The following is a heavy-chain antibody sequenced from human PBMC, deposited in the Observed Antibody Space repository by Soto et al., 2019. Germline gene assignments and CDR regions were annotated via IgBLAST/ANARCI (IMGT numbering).Heavy chain of an antibody. V-gene: IGHV4-59*11. CDR1: GVSISSHY. Sequence: QVQLQESGPGLVKPSETLSLTCTVSGVSISSHYWSWIRQPPGKGLEWIGYIYSSGTTNYNPSLKSRVTISVDTSTNQFSLKMTSVTAADTALYYCATVPPIYGMDVWGQWTTVTVSS. D-gene: IGHD6-6*01. J-gene: IGHJ6*02. CDR2: IYSSGTT. CDR3: ATVPPIYGMDV.